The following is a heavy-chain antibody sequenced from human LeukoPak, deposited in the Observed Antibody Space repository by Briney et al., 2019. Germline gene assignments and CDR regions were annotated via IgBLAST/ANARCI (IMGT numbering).Heavy chain of an antibody. J-gene: IGHJ4*02. CDR1: GFTFDDYA. CDR2: ISWNSGSI. Sequence: GGSLRLSCAASGFTFDDYAMHWVRQAPGKGLEWVSGISWNSGSIGYAGSVKGRFTISRDNAKNSLYLQMNSLRAEDTALYYCAKGYSSSSLSLFDYWGQGTLVTVSS. D-gene: IGHD6-6*01. V-gene: IGHV3-9*01. CDR3: AKGYSSSSLSLFDY.